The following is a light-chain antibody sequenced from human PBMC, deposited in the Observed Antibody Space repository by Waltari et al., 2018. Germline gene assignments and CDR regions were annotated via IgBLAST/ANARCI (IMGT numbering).Light chain of an antibody. CDR3: QQRSNWPPL. CDR1: QSVSSY. Sequence: REVTQSPATLSLSPGERATLSCRASQSVSSYLAWYQQKPRQAPRLLIYDASNRATGIPARFSGSGSGTDFTLTISSLEPEDFAVYYCQQRSNWPPLFGQGTRLEIK. CDR2: DAS. V-gene: IGKV3-11*01. J-gene: IGKJ5*01.